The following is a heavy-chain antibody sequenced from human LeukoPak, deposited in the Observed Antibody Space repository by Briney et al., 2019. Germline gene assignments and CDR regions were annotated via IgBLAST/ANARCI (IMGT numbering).Heavy chain of an antibody. J-gene: IGHJ4*02. CDR1: GGTFSSYA. D-gene: IGHD3-3*01. CDR2: IIPIFGTA. Sequence: SVKVSCKASGGTFSSYAISWVRQAPGQGLEWMGGIIPIFGTANYAQKFQGRVTITADKSTSTAYMELSSLRSEDTAVYYCAVTYYDFWSGYYTTYYFDYWGQGTLVTVSS. CDR3: AVTYYDFWSGYYTTYYFDY. V-gene: IGHV1-69*06.